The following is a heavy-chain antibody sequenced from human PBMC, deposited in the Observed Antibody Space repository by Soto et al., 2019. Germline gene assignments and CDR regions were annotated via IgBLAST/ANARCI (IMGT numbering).Heavy chain of an antibody. D-gene: IGHD3-10*01. V-gene: IGHV4-30-4*01. J-gene: IGHJ4*02. CDR2: IHNSGNT. CDR3: ARSTYGEGYPHFFAD. CDR1: GGSIKDIDSY. Sequence: QVLLQESGPGLVMPSQTLSLTCTVSGGSIKDIDSYWTWIRQSPRRGPEWIWYIHNSGNTFYSPSLKRGLAISRDTSKRQFSLRLSAVTAADTAFYYCARSTYGEGYPHFFADWGQGTLVTVSS.